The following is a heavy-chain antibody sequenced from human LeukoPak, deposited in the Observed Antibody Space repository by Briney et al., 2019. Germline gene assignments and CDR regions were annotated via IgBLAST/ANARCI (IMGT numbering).Heavy chain of an antibody. Sequence: ASVKVSCKASGYTFTRYDINWVRQATGQGREWMGWVNTKSGNTGHAQKFKGRVTITSDTSINTVYMELSSLRSEDTAVYFCARVDGSPDYWGQGTLVTVSS. J-gene: IGHJ4*02. CDR1: GYTFTRYD. V-gene: IGHV1-8*03. CDR3: ARVDGSPDY. D-gene: IGHD5-24*01. CDR2: VNTKSGNT.